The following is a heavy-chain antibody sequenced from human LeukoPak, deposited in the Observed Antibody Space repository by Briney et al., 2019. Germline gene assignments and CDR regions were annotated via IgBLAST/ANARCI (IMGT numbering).Heavy chain of an antibody. V-gene: IGHV1-18*01. J-gene: IGHJ3*02. D-gene: IGHD3-10*01. CDR1: GYTFTSYG. Sequence: ASVKVSCKASGYTFTSYGISWVRQAPGQGLEWMGWISAYNGNTNYAQKLQGRVTMTRDMSTSTVYMELSSLRSEDTAVYYCARESNGSGRTFDIWGQGTMVTVSS. CDR3: ARESNGSGRTFDI. CDR2: ISAYNGNT.